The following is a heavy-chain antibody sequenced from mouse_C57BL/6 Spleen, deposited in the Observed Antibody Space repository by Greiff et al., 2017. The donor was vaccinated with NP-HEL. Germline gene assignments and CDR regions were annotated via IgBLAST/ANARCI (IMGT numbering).Heavy chain of an antibody. Sequence: EVKLMESGGGLVKPGGSLKLSCAASGFTFSSYAMSWVRQTPEKRLEWVATISDGGSYTYYPDNVKGRFTISRDNAKNNLYLQMSHLKSEDTAMYYCARDHYYGSSDWYFDVWGTGTTVTVSS. V-gene: IGHV5-4*01. D-gene: IGHD1-1*01. CDR3: ARDHYYGSSDWYFDV. CDR2: ISDGGSYT. CDR1: GFTFSSYA. J-gene: IGHJ1*03.